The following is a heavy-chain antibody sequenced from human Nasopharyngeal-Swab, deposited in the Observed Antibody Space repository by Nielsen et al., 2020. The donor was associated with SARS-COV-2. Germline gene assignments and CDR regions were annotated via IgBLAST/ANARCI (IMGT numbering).Heavy chain of an antibody. D-gene: IGHD3-22*01. J-gene: IGHJ4*02. CDR3: ARTLGGYYYFDY. CDR2: ISGSGGST. V-gene: IGHV3-23*01. Sequence: GESLKISCAASGFTFSSYAMSWVRQAPGKGLEWVSAISGSGGSTYYADSVKGRFTISRDNSKNTLYLQMNSLRAEDTAMYYCARTLGGYYYFDYWGQGTLVTVSS. CDR1: GFTFSSYA.